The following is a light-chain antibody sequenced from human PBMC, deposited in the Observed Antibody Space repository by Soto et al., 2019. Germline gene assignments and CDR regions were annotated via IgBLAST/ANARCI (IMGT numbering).Light chain of an antibody. Sequence: ERVMTQSPATLSVSPGERATLSCRASQSVSSNLAWYQQKPDQAPRLLIYGASTRATGIPARFSGSGSGTEFTLTISSLQSADFAVYYWQQYDDWPPRTFGQGTKVDIK. V-gene: IGKV3-15*01. CDR1: QSVSSN. J-gene: IGKJ1*01. CDR3: QQYDDWPPRT. CDR2: GAS.